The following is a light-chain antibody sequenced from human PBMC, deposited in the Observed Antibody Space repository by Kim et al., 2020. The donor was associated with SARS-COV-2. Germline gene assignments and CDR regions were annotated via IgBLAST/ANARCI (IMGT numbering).Light chain of an antibody. J-gene: IGKJ1*01. CDR3: QQYGSSPWT. V-gene: IGKV3-20*01. CDR1: QSVSSSY. Sequence: STEDITTLPCGANQSVSSSYLAWYQKSTGQAPKLLIYGACSRATGIPDRFSGSGSGTDFTLTISRLEPEDFAVYYCQQYGSSPWTFGQGTKVDIK. CDR2: GAC.